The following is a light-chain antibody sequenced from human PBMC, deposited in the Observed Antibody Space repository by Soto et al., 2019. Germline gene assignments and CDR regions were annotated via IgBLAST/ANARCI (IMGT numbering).Light chain of an antibody. J-gene: IGLJ2*01. CDR3: GTWDSSLRTV. Sequence: QSVLTQPPSVSAAPGQKVTISCSGSFSNIGNNDVSWYQQFPGTAPKLLIDDNYKRPAGIPDRFSGSKSGTSATLGISGLQTWDESDYYCGTWDSSLRTVFGGGTKLTVL. V-gene: IGLV1-51*01. CDR2: DNY. CDR1: FSNIGNND.